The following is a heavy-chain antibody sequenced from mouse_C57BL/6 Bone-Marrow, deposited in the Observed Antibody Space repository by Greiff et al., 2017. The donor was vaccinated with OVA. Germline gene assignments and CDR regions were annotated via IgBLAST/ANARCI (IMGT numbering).Heavy chain of an antibody. Sequence: EVQVVESGGGLVQPGGSLKLSCAASGFTFSDYYMYWVRQTPEKRLEWVAYISNGGGSTYYPDTVKGRFTISRDNAKNTLYLQMSRLKSEDTAMYYCARHGRCAMDYWGQGTSVTVPS. V-gene: IGHV5-12*01. J-gene: IGHJ4*01. CDR3: ARHGRCAMDY. CDR2: ISNGGGST. CDR1: GFTFSDYY.